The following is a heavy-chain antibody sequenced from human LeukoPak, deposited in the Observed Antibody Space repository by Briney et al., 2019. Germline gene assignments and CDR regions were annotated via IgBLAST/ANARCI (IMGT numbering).Heavy chain of an antibody. J-gene: IGHJ6*03. CDR1: GYTLTGYY. Sequence: GASVKVSCKASGYTLTGYYMHWVRQAPGQGLEWMGRINPNSGGTNYAQKFQGRVTMTRDTSISTAYMELSRLRSDDTAVYYCARDSVAAAGTNYYYYMDVCGKGTTVTVSS. CDR3: ARDSVAAAGTNYYYYMDV. V-gene: IGHV1-2*06. CDR2: INPNSGGT. D-gene: IGHD6-13*01.